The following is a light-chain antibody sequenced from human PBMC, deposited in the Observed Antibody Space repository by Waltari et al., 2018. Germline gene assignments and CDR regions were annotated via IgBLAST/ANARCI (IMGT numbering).Light chain of an antibody. CDR2: EVS. J-gene: IGLJ2*01. CDR3: CSYAGSYIFL. Sequence: QAALTQPRSVSGSPGPSVTISCTGTSSEFGGYNYVSWYQQHPGTAPKLMIYEVSKRPSGVSDRFSGSKSGNTASLTISGLQAEDEADYYCCSYAGSYIFLFGGGTRLTVL. CDR1: SSEFGGYNY. V-gene: IGLV2-11*01.